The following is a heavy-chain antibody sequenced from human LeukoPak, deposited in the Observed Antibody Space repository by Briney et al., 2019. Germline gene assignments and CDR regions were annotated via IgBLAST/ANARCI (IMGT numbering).Heavy chain of an antibody. CDR1: GYSFTRYW. Sequence: GESLKISCKGSGYSFTRYWIGWVRQMPGEGLEWVGIIYPGDSDTRYSPSFQGQVTISADKSISTAYLQWSSLKPSDTAMYYCARQRGYCTSATCYDDDYWGQGTLVTVSS. J-gene: IGHJ4*02. D-gene: IGHD2-2*01. CDR3: ARQRGYCTSATCYDDDY. CDR2: IYPGDSDT. V-gene: IGHV5-51*01.